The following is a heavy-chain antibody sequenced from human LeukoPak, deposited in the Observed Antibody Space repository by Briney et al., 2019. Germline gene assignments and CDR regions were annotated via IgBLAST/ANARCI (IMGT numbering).Heavy chain of an antibody. CDR2: ISGSGGST. CDR1: GFTFSDYY. V-gene: IGHV3-23*01. Sequence: GGSLRLSCAASGFTFSDYYMSWVRQAPGKGLEWVSAISGSGGSTYYADSVKGRFTISRDNSKNTLYLQMNSLRAEDTAVYYCAREKGDYDSSGYPTTYFDYWGQGTLVTVS. CDR3: AREKGDYDSSGYPTTYFDY. J-gene: IGHJ4*02. D-gene: IGHD3-22*01.